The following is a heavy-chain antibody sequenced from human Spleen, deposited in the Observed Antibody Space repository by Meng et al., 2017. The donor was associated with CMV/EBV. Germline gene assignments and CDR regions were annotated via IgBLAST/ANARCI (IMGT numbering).Heavy chain of an antibody. CDR2: ISSSSSYI. Sequence: GGSLRLSCAASGFTFSSYSMNWVRQAPGKGLEWVSSISSSSSYIYYADSVKGRFTISRDNAKNSLYLQMNSLRAEDTAVYYCARCERTNWGDTFDIWGQGTVVTVSS. J-gene: IGHJ3*02. CDR3: ARCERTNWGDTFDI. D-gene: IGHD7-27*01. CDR1: GFTFSSYS. V-gene: IGHV3-21*01.